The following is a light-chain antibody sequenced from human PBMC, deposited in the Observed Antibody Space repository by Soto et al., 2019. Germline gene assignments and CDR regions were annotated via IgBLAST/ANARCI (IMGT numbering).Light chain of an antibody. CDR3: SSYTTSYFYV. Sequence: QSVLTQPASVSGSPGQSITISCTGSGRDIGAYNYVSWYQQHPGKAPKLIIYGVKNRPSGVSNRFSDSKSAFTASLTIYGLQAEDEADYYCSSYTTSYFYVFGPGTKVTVL. V-gene: IGLV2-14*01. CDR2: GVK. J-gene: IGLJ1*01. CDR1: GRDIGAYNY.